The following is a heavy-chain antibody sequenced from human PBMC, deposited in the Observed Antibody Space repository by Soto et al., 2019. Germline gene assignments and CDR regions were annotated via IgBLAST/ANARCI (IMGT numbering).Heavy chain of an antibody. Sequence: SETLSLTCTVSGGSISSYYWSWIRQPPGKGLEWIGYIYYSGSTNYNPSLKSRVTISVDTSKNQFSLKLSSVTAADTAVYYCALHGQPLQHDPLALWGQGTMVTVSS. CDR2: IYYSGST. V-gene: IGHV4-59*01. J-gene: IGHJ1*01. CDR3: ALHGQPLQHDPLAL. CDR1: GGSISSYY. D-gene: IGHD6-13*01.